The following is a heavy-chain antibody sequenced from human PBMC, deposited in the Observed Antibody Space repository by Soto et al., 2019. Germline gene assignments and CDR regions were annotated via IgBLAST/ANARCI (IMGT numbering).Heavy chain of an antibody. Sequence: QVQLQQSGPGLVKPSETLSLTCSVSSGPSSSHNWGWIRQPPGRGLEWIGYVYSTGGTSYNPSLQVRGTLAAVTPTNHTSLTLRSLTAADTAVYYCVRQGIGNLHGVVDVWGQGTRVRVSS. V-gene: IGHV4-59*08. J-gene: IGHJ6*02. CDR1: SGPSSSHN. D-gene: IGHD1-1*01. CDR3: VRQGIGNLHGVVDV. CDR2: VYSTGGT.